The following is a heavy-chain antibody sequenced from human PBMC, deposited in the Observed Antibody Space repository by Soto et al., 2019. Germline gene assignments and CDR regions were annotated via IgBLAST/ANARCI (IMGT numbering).Heavy chain of an antibody. V-gene: IGHV3-33*01. CDR3: ARDVVPEILTGYDAFDI. CDR2: IWYDGSNK. D-gene: IGHD3-9*01. Sequence: XGSLRLSCAASGFTFSSYGMHWVRQAPGKGLEWVAVIWYDGSNKYYADSVKGRFTISRDNSKNTLYLQMNSLRSEDTAVYYCARDVVPEILTGYDAFDIWGQGTMVTVSS. J-gene: IGHJ3*02. CDR1: GFTFSSYG.